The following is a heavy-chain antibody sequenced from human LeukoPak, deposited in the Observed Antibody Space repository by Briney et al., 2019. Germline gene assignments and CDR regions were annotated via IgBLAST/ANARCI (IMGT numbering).Heavy chain of an antibody. CDR1: GDSISSSRSY. CDR3: ARIVAGGSGSYQESFDY. V-gene: IGHV4-61*02. J-gene: IGHJ4*02. CDR2: IYTSGST. D-gene: IGHD3-10*01. Sequence: PSETLSLTCTVSGDSISSSRSYWSWIRQPAGKGLEWIGRIYTSGSTNYNPSLKSRVTISVDTSKNQFSLKLSSVTAADTAVYYCARIVAGGSGSYQESFDYWGQGTLVTVSS.